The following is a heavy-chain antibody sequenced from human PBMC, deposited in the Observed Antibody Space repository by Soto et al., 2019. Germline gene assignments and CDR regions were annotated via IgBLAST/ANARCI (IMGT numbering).Heavy chain of an antibody. V-gene: IGHV5-10-1*01. J-gene: IGHJ4*02. CDR3: ARQIYDSDTGPNFQYYFDS. CDR2: IDPRDSQT. D-gene: IGHD3-22*01. Sequence: GACLKVSFKGSGYSFARYWITWGRQKPGKGLEWMGRIDPRDSQTYYSPSFRGHVTISVTKSITTVFLQWSSLRASDTAMYYCARQIYDSDTGPNFQYYFDSWGQGTPVTVSS. CDR1: GYSFARYW.